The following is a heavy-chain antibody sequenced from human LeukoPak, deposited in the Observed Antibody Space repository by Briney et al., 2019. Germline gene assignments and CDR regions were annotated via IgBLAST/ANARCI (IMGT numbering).Heavy chain of an antibody. Sequence: PGGSLRLSCAASGFTFSNYWMHWVRQAPGKGLVWVSRIYNDGSSTTYAASVKGRFTISRANSKHSLYLQMSSLRAEATAVYYCERRAGGYSHPYDYWGQGILVTVSS. D-gene: IGHD4-23*01. J-gene: IGHJ4*02. CDR1: GFTFSNYW. V-gene: IGHV3-74*01. CDR3: ERRAGGYSHPYDY. CDR2: IYNDGSST.